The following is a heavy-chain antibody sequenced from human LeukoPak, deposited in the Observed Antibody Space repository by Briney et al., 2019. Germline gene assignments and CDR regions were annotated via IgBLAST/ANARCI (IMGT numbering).Heavy chain of an antibody. Sequence: GASVKVSCKASGYTFTGYYMHWVRQAPGQGLEWMGWINPNSGGTNYAQKFQGRVTMTRDTSVSTAYMELSRLRSDDTAVYYCARDPFGAVAGTDEDYYYGMDVWGQGTTVTVSS. J-gene: IGHJ6*02. V-gene: IGHV1-2*02. D-gene: IGHD6-19*01. CDR2: INPNSGGT. CDR3: ARDPFGAVAGTDEDYYYGMDV. CDR1: GYTFTGYY.